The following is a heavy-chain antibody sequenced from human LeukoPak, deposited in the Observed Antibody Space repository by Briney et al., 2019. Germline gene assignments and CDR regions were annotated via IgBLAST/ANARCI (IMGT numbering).Heavy chain of an antibody. CDR2: IYTSGTT. CDR1: GGSISSGNYY. J-gene: IGHJ4*02. Sequence: PSETLSLTCTVSGGSISSGNYYWSWIRQPAGKGLEWIGRIYTSGTTNYSPSLKSRVTISVDTSKNQFSLNLSSVTAADTAVYYCARGRLGDSFDYWGQGTLVTVSS. D-gene: IGHD3-16*01. CDR3: ARGRLGDSFDY. V-gene: IGHV4-61*02.